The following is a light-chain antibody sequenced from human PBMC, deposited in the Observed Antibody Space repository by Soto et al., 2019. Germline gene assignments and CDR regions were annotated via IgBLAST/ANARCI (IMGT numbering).Light chain of an antibody. J-gene: IGKJ2*01. V-gene: IGKV3-11*01. Sequence: EIVLTQSPATLSLSPGERATLSCRASQSVSSYLAWYQQKPGQAPRLLIYDASNRSTGIPGRFRGSGSGTDFTLTISSIEPEDFAVYYCQQRSNWPPYTFGQGTKLEIK. CDR3: QQRSNWPPYT. CDR1: QSVSSY. CDR2: DAS.